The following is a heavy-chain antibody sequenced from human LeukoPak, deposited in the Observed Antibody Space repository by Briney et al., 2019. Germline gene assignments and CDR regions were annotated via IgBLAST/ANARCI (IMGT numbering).Heavy chain of an antibody. Sequence: PGGSLRLSCAASAFSFSAYSMNWVRQAPGKGLEWVSYISSSSRTTYYADSVKGRFTISRDNAKNSLYLQMNSLRGEDTALYYCARNYGGYDGTDFWGQGTLVTVSS. CDR1: AFSFSAYS. CDR3: ARNYGGYDGTDF. V-gene: IGHV3-48*01. CDR2: ISSSSRTT. J-gene: IGHJ4*02. D-gene: IGHD5-12*01.